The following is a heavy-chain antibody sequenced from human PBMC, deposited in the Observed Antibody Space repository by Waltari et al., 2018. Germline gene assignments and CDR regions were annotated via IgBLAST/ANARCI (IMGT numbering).Heavy chain of an antibody. D-gene: IGHD3-22*01. CDR1: GFTVSSNY. CDR2: ILSGGSR. Sequence: EVQLVESGGGLIQPGGSLRLSCAASGFTVSSNYMSWVRQAPGKGLEGVSFILSGGSRNYADSVKGRFTISRDNSKNTLYLQMNSLRAEDTALYYCAKVIGPGPRQPFGQPDYWGQGTLVTVSS. J-gene: IGHJ4*02. V-gene: IGHV3-53*01. CDR3: AKVIGPGPRQPFGQPDY.